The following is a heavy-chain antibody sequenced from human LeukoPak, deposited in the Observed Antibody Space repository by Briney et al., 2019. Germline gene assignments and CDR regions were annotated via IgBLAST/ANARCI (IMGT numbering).Heavy chain of an antibody. CDR3: ARLGPAAGTSFDY. CDR1: AGSISNYY. V-gene: IGHV4-59*08. Sequence: SETLSLTCTVSAGSISNYYWSWIRQPPGKGLEWLGYISYSGSTNYNPSLKSRVTISVDTSKNQFSLKLSSVTAADTAVYYCARLGPAAGTSFDYWGQGTLVTVSS. CDR2: ISYSGST. J-gene: IGHJ4*02. D-gene: IGHD6-13*01.